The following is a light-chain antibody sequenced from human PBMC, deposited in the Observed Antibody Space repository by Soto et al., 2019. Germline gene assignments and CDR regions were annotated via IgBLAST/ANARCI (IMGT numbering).Light chain of an antibody. J-gene: IGKJ5*01. CDR1: QGISLY. CDR2: DXS. CDR3: QQLNMDTIT. Sequence: INMTQSPSSLSASVGDRVTMPXRASQGISLYFAWYQQHPGXAPKXXXDDXSSLHSGGPSRLSGSGSATDFTRTISRMQPEDFATYFWQQLNMDTITFGQGTRLDIK. V-gene: IGKV1-9*01.